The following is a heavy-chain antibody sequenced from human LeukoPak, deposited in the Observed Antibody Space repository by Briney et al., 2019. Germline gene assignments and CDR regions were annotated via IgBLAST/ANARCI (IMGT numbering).Heavy chain of an antibody. D-gene: IGHD3-22*01. J-gene: IGHJ3*02. V-gene: IGHV1-2*06. CDR2: INPNSGGT. CDR1: GYTFTGYY. CDR3: ARLDYYDSSGYYHVDDAFDI. Sequence: ASVKVSCKASGYTFTGYYMHWVRQAPGQGLEWMGRINPNSGGTNYAQKFQCRVTMTRDTSISTAYMELSRLRSDDTAAYYCARLDYYDSSGYYHVDDAFDIWGQGTMVTVSS.